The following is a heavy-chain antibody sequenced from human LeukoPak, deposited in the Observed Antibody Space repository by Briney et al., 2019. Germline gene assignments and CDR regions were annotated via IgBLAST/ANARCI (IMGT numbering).Heavy chain of an antibody. CDR2: ISSNGGST. CDR1: GFTFSRYA. CDR3: ARDFGLTEKVDY. D-gene: IGHD1-20*01. Sequence: PGGSLRLSCAASGFTFSRYAMHWVRQAPGKGLESVSAISSNGGSTYYANSVKGRFTISRDNSKNTLYLQMGSLRAEDLAVYYCARDFGLTEKVDYWGQGTLVTVSS. V-gene: IGHV3-64*01. J-gene: IGHJ4*02.